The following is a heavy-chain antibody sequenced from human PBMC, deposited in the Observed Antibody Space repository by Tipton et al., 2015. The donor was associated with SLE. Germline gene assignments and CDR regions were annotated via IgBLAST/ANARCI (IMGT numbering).Heavy chain of an antibody. CDR3: ARDRSSVSD. D-gene: IGHD5/OR15-5a*01. J-gene: IGHJ4*02. V-gene: IGHV4-4*07. CDR1: GDSITSYY. Sequence: TLSLTCSVSGDSITSYYWSWFRQSTGRGLEWIGRVYSSGSANYNPALISRVSMSVDISKNQFFLTLTSVTAADTAVYFCARDRSSVSDWGQGTQVIVSP. CDR2: VYSSGSA.